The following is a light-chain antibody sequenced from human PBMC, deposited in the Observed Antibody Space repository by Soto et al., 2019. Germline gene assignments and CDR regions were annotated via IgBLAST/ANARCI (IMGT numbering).Light chain of an antibody. J-gene: IGKJ2*01. Sequence: EIVLTQSPGTLSLSPGERATLSCRASQSVSSSYLAWYQQKPGQAPRLLIYGASSRATGIPDRFSGSGSGTDFTLTISRLEPEDFAVYYCQQYGSSFSYTFGQWTKLEIK. CDR2: GAS. CDR3: QQYGSSFSYT. CDR1: QSVSSSY. V-gene: IGKV3-20*01.